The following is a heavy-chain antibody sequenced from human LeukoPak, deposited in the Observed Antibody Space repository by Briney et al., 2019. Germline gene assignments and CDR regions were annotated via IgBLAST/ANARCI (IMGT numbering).Heavy chain of an antibody. J-gene: IGHJ4*02. CDR1: GYTFTSYG. CDR2: IIPILGIA. Sequence: GASVKVSCKASGYTFTSYGISWVRQAPGQGLEWMGRIIPILGIANYAQKFQGRVTITADKSTSTAYMELSSLRSEDTAVYYCARDLGGGYYVSSGYYPDYWGQGTLVTVSS. D-gene: IGHD3-22*01. V-gene: IGHV1-69*04. CDR3: ARDLGGGYYVSSGYYPDY.